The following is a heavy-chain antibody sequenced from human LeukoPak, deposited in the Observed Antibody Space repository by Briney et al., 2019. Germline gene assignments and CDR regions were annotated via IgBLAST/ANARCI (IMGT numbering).Heavy chain of an antibody. J-gene: IGHJ4*02. CDR1: GGTFSSYA. D-gene: IGHD3-22*01. V-gene: IGHV1-69*13. Sequence: GASVKVSCTASGGTFSSYAISWVRQAPGQGLEWMGGIIPIFGTANYAQKFQGRVTITADESTSTAYMELSSPRSGDTAVYYCATIYYDSSGYREYYFDYWGQGTLVTVSS. CDR2: IIPIFGTA. CDR3: ATIYYDSSGYREYYFDY.